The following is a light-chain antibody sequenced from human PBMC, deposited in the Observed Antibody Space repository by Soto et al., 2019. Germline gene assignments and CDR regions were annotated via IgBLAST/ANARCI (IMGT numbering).Light chain of an antibody. CDR3: QQYGSSRT. CDR2: GAS. Sequence: EMVLTQSPGTLSLSPGERATLSCRAIQSFSSSYLAWYQQKPGQAPRLLIYGASSRATGIPDRFSGSGSGTDFTLTISRLEPEDFEVYYCQQYGSSRTFGQGTKV. V-gene: IGKV3-20*01. CDR1: QSFSSSY. J-gene: IGKJ1*01.